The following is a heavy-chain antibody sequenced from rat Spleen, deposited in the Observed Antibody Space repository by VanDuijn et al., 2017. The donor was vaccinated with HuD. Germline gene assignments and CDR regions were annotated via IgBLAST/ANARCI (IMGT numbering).Heavy chain of an antibody. Sequence: EVQLVESDGGLVQPGRSLKLSCTASGFTFSDYYMAWVRQAPTKGLEWVTTISFDGGNAYYRDSVKGRYTISRDNTKSTLYLQMDSLRSEDTATYYCASQYRYNNGVMDAWGQGASVTVSS. CDR1: GFTFSDYY. CDR2: ISFDGGNA. CDR3: ASQYRYNNGVMDA. V-gene: IGHV5-25*01. J-gene: IGHJ4*01. D-gene: IGHD1-5*01.